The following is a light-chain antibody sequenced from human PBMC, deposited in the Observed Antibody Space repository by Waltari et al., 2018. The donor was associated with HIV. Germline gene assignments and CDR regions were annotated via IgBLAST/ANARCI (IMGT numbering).Light chain of an antibody. Sequence: SVLAQPPSASGTPGQRVTISCSGTTSTIGTNSVNWYQQLPGTAPNLLIFSDNQRPSGVPDRFSGSNSGTSASLAISGLQSEDEGDYYCAAWDDSLAEPYVLFGGGTRLTVL. CDR3: AAWDDSLAEPYVL. V-gene: IGLV1-44*01. CDR2: SDN. J-gene: IGLJ2*01. CDR1: TSTIGTNS.